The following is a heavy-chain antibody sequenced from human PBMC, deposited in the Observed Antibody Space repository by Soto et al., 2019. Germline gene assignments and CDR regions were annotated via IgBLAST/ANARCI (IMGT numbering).Heavy chain of an antibody. CDR3: ARTTTTTSRDY. D-gene: IGHD4-17*01. J-gene: IGHJ4*02. CDR2: ISVTGSGT. V-gene: IGHV3-23*01. Sequence: EVQLLESGGGLVQPGGSLGLSCAASGFTFSSYDMSWVRQAPGKGLEYVSSISVTGSGTYYADSVKGRFTISRDNSKNTLYLQMTSLRVEDTAVYYCARTTTTTSRDYWGQGTLVTVSS. CDR1: GFTFSSYD.